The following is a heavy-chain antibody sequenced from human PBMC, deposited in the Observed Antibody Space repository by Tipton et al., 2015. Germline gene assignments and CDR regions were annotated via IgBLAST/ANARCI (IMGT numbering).Heavy chain of an antibody. CDR1: AYSISSDYY. D-gene: IGHD3-9*01. J-gene: IGHJ4*02. CDR2: ISHSGNT. CDR3: ACQDYDSLTRDYQTVDY. V-gene: IGHV4-38-2*01. Sequence: TLSLTCAVSAYSISSDYYWGWIRQPPGKGLEWIGSISHSGNTYYNPSLKSRVTMSRDTSKNQFSLKLTCVTAADTAVYYCACQDYDSLTRDYQTVDYWGQGTLVTVSS.